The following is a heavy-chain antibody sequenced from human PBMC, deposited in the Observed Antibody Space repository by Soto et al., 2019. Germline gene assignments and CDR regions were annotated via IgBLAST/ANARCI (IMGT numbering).Heavy chain of an antibody. CDR2: IKQDGSEK. Sequence: GESLKISCAASGFTFSSYWMSWVRQAPGKGLEWVANIKQDGSEKYYVDSVKGRFTISRDNAKNSLYLQMNSLRAEDTAVYYCARTYYGDWDYWGQGTLVTVSS. J-gene: IGHJ4*02. CDR3: ARTYYGDWDY. D-gene: IGHD4-17*01. CDR1: GFTFSSYW. V-gene: IGHV3-7*01.